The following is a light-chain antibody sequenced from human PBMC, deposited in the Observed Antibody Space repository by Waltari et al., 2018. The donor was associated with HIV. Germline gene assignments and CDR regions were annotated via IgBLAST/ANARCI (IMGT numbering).Light chain of an antibody. V-gene: IGKV3-20*01. Sequence: EIVFTQSPDTLSLSLGERAIVSCTTSQRISNNFLAWFQQKPGQPPRLHTDSSFRRATGIPDRFSGSGAGTGFTLTISRREPEESAVYYCQQYGTAPRTFGQGTKVEI. CDR1: QRISNNF. J-gene: IGKJ1*01. CDR3: QQYGTAPRT. CDR2: SSF.